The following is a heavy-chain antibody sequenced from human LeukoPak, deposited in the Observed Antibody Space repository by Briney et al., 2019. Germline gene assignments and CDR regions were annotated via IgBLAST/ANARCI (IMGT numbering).Heavy chain of an antibody. CDR3: AAAYNYGFYYFDY. D-gene: IGHD5-18*01. Sequence: GGSLRLSCAASGFTFSHYSMNWVRQAPGKGLEWVSSISSSSNFIYYADSVKGRFTISRDNAKNSLYLQMSSLRAEDTAVYYCAAAYNYGFYYFDYWGQGTLVTVSS. J-gene: IGHJ4*02. CDR2: ISSSSNFI. V-gene: IGHV3-21*01. CDR1: GFTFSHYS.